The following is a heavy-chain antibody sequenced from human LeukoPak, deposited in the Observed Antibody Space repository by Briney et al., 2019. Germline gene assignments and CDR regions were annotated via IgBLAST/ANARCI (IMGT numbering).Heavy chain of an antibody. D-gene: IGHD3-10*01. CDR3: ARSSGSYQNWFDP. CDR1: GYTFTTYD. J-gene: IGHJ5*02. Sequence: ASVNVSCKASGYTFTTYDINWVRQATGQGLEWMGWMNPNSGNTGYAQKFQGRVTMTRNISIGTAYMELSSLRSEDTAVYYCARSSGSYQNWFDPWGQGTLVTVSS. CDR2: MNPNSGNT. V-gene: IGHV1-8*01.